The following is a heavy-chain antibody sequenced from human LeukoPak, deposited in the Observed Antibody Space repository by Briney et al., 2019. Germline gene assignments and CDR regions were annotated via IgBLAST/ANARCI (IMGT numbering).Heavy chain of an antibody. D-gene: IGHD2-2*01. Sequence: SETLSLTCTVSGGSISSGSYYWSWIRQPAGKGLEWIGRIYTSGSTNYNPSLKSRVTISVDTSKNQFSLKLSSVTAADMAVYYCARDWGYCSSTSCSPGNWFDPWGQGTLVTVSS. CDR2: IYTSGST. CDR3: ARDWGYCSSTSCSPGNWFDP. V-gene: IGHV4-61*02. J-gene: IGHJ5*02. CDR1: GGSISSGSYY.